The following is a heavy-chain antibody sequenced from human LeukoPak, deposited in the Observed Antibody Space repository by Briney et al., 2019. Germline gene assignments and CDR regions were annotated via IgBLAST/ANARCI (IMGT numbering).Heavy chain of an antibody. J-gene: IGHJ5*02. CDR2: IYHSGRT. V-gene: IGHV4-38-2*02. D-gene: IGHD3-10*01. Sequence: SQTLSLTCTVSGYSISSGYSGGWIRQPPGKELEGIGSIYHSGRTYYNPSLKSRVTISVDTSTNQFSLKMSSVTAADTAVYYWARESSVSEVRPQLDCFDPWGQGTLVTVSS. CDR3: ARESSVSEVRPQLDCFDP. CDR1: GYSISSGYS.